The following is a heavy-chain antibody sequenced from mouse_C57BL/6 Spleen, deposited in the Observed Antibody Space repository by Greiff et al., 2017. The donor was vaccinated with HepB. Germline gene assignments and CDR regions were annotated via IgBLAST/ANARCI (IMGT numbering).Heavy chain of an antibody. J-gene: IGHJ2*01. V-gene: IGHV1-26*01. CDR3: ARDYGYDRNGY. Sequence: EVQLQQSGPELVKPGASVKISCKASGYTFTDYYMNWVKQSHGKSLEWIGDINPNNGGTSYNQKFKGKATLTVDKSSSTAYMELRSLTSEDSAVYYCARDYGYDRNGYWGQGTTLTVSS. CDR1: GYTFTDYY. CDR2: INPNNGGT. D-gene: IGHD2-2*01.